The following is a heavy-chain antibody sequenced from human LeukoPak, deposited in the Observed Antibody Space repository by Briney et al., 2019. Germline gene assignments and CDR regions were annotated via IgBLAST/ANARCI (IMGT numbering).Heavy chain of an antibody. J-gene: IGHJ6*03. D-gene: IGHD4-23*01. V-gene: IGHV4-4*02. Sequence: PSGTLSLTCAVSGGSISSSNWWSWIRQPPGKGLEWIGEINHSGSTNYNPSLKSRVTISVDTSKNQFSLKVNSVTAADTAVYYCATRPTPPYYYYYMDVWGKGTTVTVSS. CDR2: INHSGST. CDR1: GGSISSSNW. CDR3: ATRPTPPYYYYYMDV.